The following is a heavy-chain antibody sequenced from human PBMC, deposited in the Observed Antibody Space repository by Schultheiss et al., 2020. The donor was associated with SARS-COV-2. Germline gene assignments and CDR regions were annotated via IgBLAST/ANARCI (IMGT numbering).Heavy chain of an antibody. D-gene: IGHD6-19*01. CDR2: IYYSGST. V-gene: IGHV4-59*01. Sequence: SETLSLTCTVSGGSISSYYWSWIRQPPGKGLEWIGYIYYSGSTNYNPSLKSRVTISVDTSKNQFSLKLSSVTAADTAVYYCAREDSSEGADYWGQGTLVTVSS. J-gene: IGHJ4*02. CDR3: AREDSSEGADY. CDR1: GGSISSYY.